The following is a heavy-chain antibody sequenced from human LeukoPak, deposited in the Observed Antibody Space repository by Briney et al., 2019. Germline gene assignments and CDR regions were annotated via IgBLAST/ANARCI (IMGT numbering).Heavy chain of an antibody. CDR2: IYYSGST. D-gene: IGHD1-26*01. CDR1: GGSISSSSYY. V-gene: IGHV4-39*07. Sequence: SATLSLTCTVSGGSISSSSYYWGWIRQPPGKGLEWIGSIYYSGSTYYNPSLKSRVTISVDTSKNQFSLKLSSVTAADTAVYYCARVSGSRVFDYWGQGTLVTVSS. CDR3: ARVSGSRVFDY. J-gene: IGHJ4*02.